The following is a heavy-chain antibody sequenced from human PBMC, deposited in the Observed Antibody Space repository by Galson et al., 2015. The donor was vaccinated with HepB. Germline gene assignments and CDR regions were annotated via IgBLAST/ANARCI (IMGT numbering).Heavy chain of an antibody. CDR2: FDPEDGET. CDR3: ATGEIVVVAATSAEYFQH. D-gene: IGHD2-15*01. J-gene: IGHJ1*01. V-gene: IGHV1-24*01. CDR1: GYILTELS. Sequence: SVKVSCKVSGYILTELSMHWVRQAPGKGLEWMGGFDPEDGETIYAQKFQGRVTMTEDTSTDTAYMELSSLRSEDTAVYYCATGEIVVVAATSAEYFQHWGQGTPVTVSS.